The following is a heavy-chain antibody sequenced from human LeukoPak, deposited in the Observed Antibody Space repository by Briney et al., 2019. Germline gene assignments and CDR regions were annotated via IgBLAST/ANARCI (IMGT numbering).Heavy chain of an antibody. D-gene: IGHD1-26*01. Sequence: KPSETLSLTCTVSGGSISSYYWSWIRQPAGKGLEWIGRIYTSGSTNYNPSLKSRVTMSVDTSKNQFSLKLSSVTAADTAVYYRARDRYSGSYYTDYYFDYWGQGTLVTVSS. CDR1: GGSISSYY. CDR3: ARDRYSGSYYTDYYFDY. J-gene: IGHJ4*02. CDR2: IYTSGST. V-gene: IGHV4-4*07.